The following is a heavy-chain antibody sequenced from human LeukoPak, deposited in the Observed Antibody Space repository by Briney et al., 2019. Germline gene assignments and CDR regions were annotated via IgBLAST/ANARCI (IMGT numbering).Heavy chain of an antibody. Sequence: PGGSLRLSRAASRFTSSRNTMSCVCQAPGKGLERVANIKQDGSEKYYVDSVKGRFTISRDNAKNSLYLHMNSLRAEDTAVYYCATEGGDCWSGDYIAFDYWGQGTLVTVSS. CDR2: IKQDGSEK. V-gene: IGHV3-7*01. D-gene: IGHD3-3*01. J-gene: IGHJ4*02. CDR1: RFTSSRNT. CDR3: ATEGGDCWSGDYIAFDY.